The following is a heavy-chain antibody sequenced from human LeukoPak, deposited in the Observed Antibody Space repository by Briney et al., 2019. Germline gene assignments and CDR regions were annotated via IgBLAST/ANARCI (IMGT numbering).Heavy chain of an antibody. CDR1: GFTFSSYD. Sequence: GRSLGLSCAASGFTFSSYDMHWVRQATGKGLEGVSAIGTGGDTYYPGFGKGRFTISRDNPKKSLYLHMNNLTDTDTPVYFCARVPTPHFTYYIDVWGKGPPVTVSS. V-gene: IGHV3-13*01. D-gene: IGHD3-3*02. J-gene: IGHJ6*03. CDR2: IGTGGDT. CDR3: ARVPTPHFTYYIDV.